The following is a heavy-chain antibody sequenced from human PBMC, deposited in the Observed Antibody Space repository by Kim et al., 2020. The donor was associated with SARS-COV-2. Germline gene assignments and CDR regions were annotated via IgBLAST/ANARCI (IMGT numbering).Heavy chain of an antibody. V-gene: IGHV1-69*13. D-gene: IGHD3-3*01. J-gene: IGHJ4*02. CDR2: IIPMFGTA. Sequence: SVKASCKASGDNFSHYAMNWVRQAPGQGLEWMGGIIPMFGTANYAQKFQGRVTINADESTSTAYMELSSLKSEDTAVYYCARDDDFGVVIYALVHWGQGTLVTVSS. CDR3: ARDDDFGVVIYALVH. CDR1: GDNFSHYA.